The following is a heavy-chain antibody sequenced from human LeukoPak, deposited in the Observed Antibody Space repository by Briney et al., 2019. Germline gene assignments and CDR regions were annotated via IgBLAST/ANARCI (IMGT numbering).Heavy chain of an antibody. CDR2: IHASGSS. D-gene: IGHD3-10*02. J-gene: IGHJ5*02. Sequence: SGTLSLTCTVSGASISSYYWSWIRQPAGQGLEWIGRIHASGSSNYNPSLKSRVRLSVDTSKNQFSLELTSVTAENTAVYYCARYECLSWFDPWGQGALVTVSS. V-gene: IGHV4-4*07. CDR3: ARYECLSWFDP. CDR1: GASISSYY.